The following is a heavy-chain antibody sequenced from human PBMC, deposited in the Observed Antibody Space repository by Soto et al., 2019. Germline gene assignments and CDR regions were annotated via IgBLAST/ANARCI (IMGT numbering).Heavy chain of an antibody. V-gene: IGHV1-24*01. CDR1: GYTLTELS. Sequence: QVQLVQSGAEVKKPGASVKVSCKVSGYTLTELSMHWVRQAPGKGLEWMGGFDPEDGETIYAQKLQGRVTMTEDTYTDPAYRERSSVRSEDTAVYCCAGCAAAGGKGMGVWGQGTTVTVAS. CDR3: AGCAAAGGKGMGV. CDR2: FDPEDGET. J-gene: IGHJ6*02. D-gene: IGHD6-13*01.